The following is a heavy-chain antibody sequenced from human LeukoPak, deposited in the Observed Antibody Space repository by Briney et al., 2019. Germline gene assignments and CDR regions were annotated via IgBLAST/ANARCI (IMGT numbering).Heavy chain of an antibody. CDR3: ARRRWAGTHFDY. V-gene: IGHV3-66*02. J-gene: IGHJ4*02. Sequence: TGGSLRLSCAASGFTVSSNYMSWVRQAPGKGLEWVSVIYSGGSTYYADSVKGRFTISRDNSKNTLYLQMNSLRAEDTAVYYCARRRWAGTHFDYLGQGTLVTVSS. D-gene: IGHD3-10*01. CDR1: GFTVSSNY. CDR2: IYSGGST.